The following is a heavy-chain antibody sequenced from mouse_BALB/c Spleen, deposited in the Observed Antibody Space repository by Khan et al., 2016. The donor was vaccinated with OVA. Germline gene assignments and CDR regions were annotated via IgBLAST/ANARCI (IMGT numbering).Heavy chain of an antibody. D-gene: IGHD1-1*01. CDR3: ARGNYYGHYFDY. CDR2: ISYSDVT. Sequence: EVQLQESGPGLVKPSQSLSLTYTVTGYSITSGYAWNWIRQFPGNKLEWMGYISYSDVTNYNPSLKSRISITRDTSKNEFFLQLNSVTTEDTATYYCARGNYYGHYFDYWGQGTTLTVSS. CDR1: GYSITSGYA. V-gene: IGHV3-2*02. J-gene: IGHJ2*01.